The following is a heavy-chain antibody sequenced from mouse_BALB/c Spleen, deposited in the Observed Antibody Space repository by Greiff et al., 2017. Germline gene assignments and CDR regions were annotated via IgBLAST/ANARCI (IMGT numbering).Heavy chain of an antibody. D-gene: IGHD2-4*01. CDR1: GYSITSGYY. CDR2: ISYDGSN. Sequence: EVKLMESGPGLVKPSQSLSLTCSVTGYSITSGYYWNWIRQFPGNKLEWMGYISYDGSNNYNPSLKNRISITRDTSKNQFFLKLNSVTTEDTATYYCAREGMITFAYWGQGTLVTVSA. J-gene: IGHJ3*01. CDR3: AREGMITFAY. V-gene: IGHV3-6*02.